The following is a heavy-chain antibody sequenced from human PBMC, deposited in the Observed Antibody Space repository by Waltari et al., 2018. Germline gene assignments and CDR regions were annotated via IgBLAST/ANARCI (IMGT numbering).Heavy chain of an antibody. CDR2: INHSGGT. D-gene: IGHD5-12*01. CDR1: GGSISSGGYS. J-gene: IGHJ6*03. Sequence: QLQLQESGSGLVKPSQTLSLTCAVSGGSISSGGYSWSWIRQPPGKGLEWIGYINHSGGTSYNPSLKSRVTISVDGSKNQFSLKLSSVAAADTAVYYCARLEMATIAGWNFYYYMDVWGKGTTVTISS. V-gene: IGHV4-30-2*01. CDR3: ARLEMATIAGWNFYYYMDV.